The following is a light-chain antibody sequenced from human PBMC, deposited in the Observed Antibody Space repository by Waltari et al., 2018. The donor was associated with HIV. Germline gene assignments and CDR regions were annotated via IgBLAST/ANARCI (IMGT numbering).Light chain of an antibody. CDR2: DVT. CDR1: SSDVGAYHY. J-gene: IGLJ1*01. CDR3: CSYAGSSTYV. Sequence: QSALTQPASVSGSPGQSITIPCTGTSSDVGAYHYVSWYQQHPGKAPKLMIYDVTKRPSGVSNRFSGSKSANTASLTISGLQAEDEADYYCCSYAGSSTYVFGSGTKVTVL. V-gene: IGLV2-23*02.